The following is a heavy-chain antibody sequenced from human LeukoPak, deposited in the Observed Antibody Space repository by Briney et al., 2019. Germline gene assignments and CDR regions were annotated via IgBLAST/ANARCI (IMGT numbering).Heavy chain of an antibody. V-gene: IGHV3-30-3*01. CDR2: ISYDGSNK. J-gene: IGHJ4*02. Sequence: GRSLRLSCAASGFTFSSYAMHWVRQAPGKGLEWVAVISYDGSNKYYADSVKGRFTISRDNSKNTLYLQMNSLRAEDTAVYYCAREIIPNYDFWSGYYYGFDYWGQGTLVTVSS. CDR3: AREIIPNYDFWSGYYYGFDY. D-gene: IGHD3-3*01. CDR1: GFTFSSYA.